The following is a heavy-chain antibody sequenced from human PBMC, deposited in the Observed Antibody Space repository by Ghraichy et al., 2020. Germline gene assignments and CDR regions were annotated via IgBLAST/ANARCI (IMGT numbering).Heavy chain of an antibody. CDR2: INSDGSST. CDR1: GFTLSSYW. V-gene: IGHV3-74*01. CDR3: ARGSGWYGVDY. J-gene: IGHJ4*02. D-gene: IGHD6-19*01. Sequence: GGSLRLSCAVSGFTLSSYWMHWVRQAPGKGLVWVSRINSDGSSTSYADSVKGRFTISRDNAKNTLYLQMNSLRAEDTAVYYCARGSGWYGVDYWGQGTLVSVSS.